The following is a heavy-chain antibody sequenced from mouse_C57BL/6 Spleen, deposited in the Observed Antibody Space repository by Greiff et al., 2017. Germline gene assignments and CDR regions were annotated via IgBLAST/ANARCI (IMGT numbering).Heavy chain of an antibody. CDR2: IHPNSGST. CDR1: GYTFTSYW. J-gene: IGHJ2*01. D-gene: IGHD1-1*01. Sequence: QVQLQQPGAELVKPGASVKLSCKASGYTFTSYWMHWVKQRPGQGLEWIGMIHPNSGSTNYNEKFKSKATLTVDKSSSTAYMQLSSLTSEDSAVYYCAREEDYGSSLFYYWGQGTTLTVSS. V-gene: IGHV1-64*01. CDR3: AREEDYGSSLFYY.